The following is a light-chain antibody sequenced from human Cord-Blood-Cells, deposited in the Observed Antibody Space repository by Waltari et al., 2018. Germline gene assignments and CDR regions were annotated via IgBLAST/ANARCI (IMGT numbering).Light chain of an antibody. J-gene: IGKJ4*01. Sequence: EIVLTQSPATLSLSPGERATLPCRASQSVSSYLAWYQQKPGQAPRLLIYGASNRATGIPARFSGSGSGTDFTLTISSLEPEDFAVYYCQQRSNWPLTFGGGTKVEIK. V-gene: IGKV3-11*01. CDR3: QQRSNWPLT. CDR1: QSVSSY. CDR2: GAS.